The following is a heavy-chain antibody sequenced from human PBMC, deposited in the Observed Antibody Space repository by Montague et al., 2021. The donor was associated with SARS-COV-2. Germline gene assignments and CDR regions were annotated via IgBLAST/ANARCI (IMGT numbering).Heavy chain of an antibody. V-gene: IGHV4-39*01. Sequence: SETLSLTCTVSGDSIRNSDYSRGCARQPPGKGLECIGNIYNGGSTLYNPSLKSRVTIFVDTSKNQFSLKLSSVTAADTAVYYCATRTRYPQNDFGFWGQGTLVSVAS. CDR1: GDSIRNSDYS. CDR3: ATRTRYPQNDFGF. CDR2: IYNGGST. D-gene: IGHD2-15*01. J-gene: IGHJ4*02.